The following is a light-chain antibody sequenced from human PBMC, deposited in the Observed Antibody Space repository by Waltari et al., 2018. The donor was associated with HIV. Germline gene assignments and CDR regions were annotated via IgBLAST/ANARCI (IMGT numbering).Light chain of an antibody. CDR1: SMDVGNNNH. V-gene: IGLV2-14*01. CDR2: DVS. J-gene: IGLJ2*01. CDR3: SSYTSSSTVV. Sequence: QSALTQPAAVSGSPGQSITISCTGTSMDVGNNNHVSWYQQHPGKAPKFIIYDVSNRPSGFSNRFSGSKSGNTASLTISGLQAEDEADYFCSSYTSSSTVVFGGGTKLTVL.